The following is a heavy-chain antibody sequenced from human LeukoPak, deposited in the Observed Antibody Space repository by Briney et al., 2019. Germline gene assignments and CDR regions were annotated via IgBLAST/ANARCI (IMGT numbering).Heavy chain of an antibody. J-gene: IGHJ6*02. CDR2: ISISGSTT. Sequence: GRSLRLSCAASGFTFSSYGMHWVRQAPGKGLEWVSYISISGSTTYYADSVKGRFTISRDDAKNSLYLQMNSLRAEDTATYYCAKDGTTETTNYYYAMDVWGQGTTVTVSS. V-gene: IGHV3-48*04. CDR3: AKDGTTETTNYYYAMDV. D-gene: IGHD4-17*01. CDR1: GFTFSSYG.